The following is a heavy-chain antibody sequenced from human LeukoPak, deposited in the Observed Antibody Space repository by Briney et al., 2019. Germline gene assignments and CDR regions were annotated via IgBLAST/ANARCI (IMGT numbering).Heavy chain of an antibody. Sequence: GRSLRLSCAASGFTFSSYGVHWVRQAPGKGLEWVAVISYDGSNKYYADSVKGRFTISRDNSKNTLYLQMNSLRAEDTAVYYCAKDTAMAVDYWGQGSLVAVSS. CDR3: AKDTAMAVDY. CDR2: ISYDGSNK. V-gene: IGHV3-30*18. D-gene: IGHD5-18*01. CDR1: GFTFSSYG. J-gene: IGHJ4*02.